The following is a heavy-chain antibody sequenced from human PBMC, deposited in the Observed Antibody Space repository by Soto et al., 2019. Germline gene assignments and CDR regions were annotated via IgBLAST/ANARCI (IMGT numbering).Heavy chain of an antibody. Sequence: EVQLVESGGGLVKPGGSLRLSCAASGFTFSSYSMNWVRQAPGKGLEWVSSISSSSSYIYYADSVKGRFTISRDNAKNSLYLQMNSLRAEDTAVYYCARVLLLVRGVISYYMDVWGKGTTVTVSS. CDR3: ARVLLLVRGVISYYMDV. V-gene: IGHV3-21*01. D-gene: IGHD3-10*01. CDR1: GFTFSSYS. J-gene: IGHJ6*03. CDR2: ISSSSSYI.